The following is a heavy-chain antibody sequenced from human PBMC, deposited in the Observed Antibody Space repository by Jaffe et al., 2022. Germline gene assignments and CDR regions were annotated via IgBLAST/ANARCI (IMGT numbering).Heavy chain of an antibody. CDR1: GFTFSSYA. CDR2: ISGSGGST. J-gene: IGHJ5*02. V-gene: IGHV3-23*01. D-gene: IGHD5-12*01. Sequence: EVQLLESGGGLVQPGGSLRLSCAASGFTFSSYAMSWVRQAPGKGLEWVSAISGSGGSTYYADSVKGRFTISRDNSKNTLYLQMNSLRAEDTAVYYCAKDTPLPLYDSRPNWFDPWGQGTLVTVSS. CDR3: AKDTPLPLYDSRPNWFDP.